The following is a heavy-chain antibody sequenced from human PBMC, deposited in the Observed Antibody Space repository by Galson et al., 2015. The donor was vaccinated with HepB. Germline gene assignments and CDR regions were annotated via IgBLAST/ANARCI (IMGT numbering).Heavy chain of an antibody. CDR2: TYYRSKWYL. Sequence: CAISGDSVSSNSAAWNWIRQSPSRGLEWLGKTYYRSKWYLDYAISVKSRITINPDTSKNRFSLQLNSVTPEDTAVYYCARAAIIVVLGSSYYGMDVWGQGTTVTVSS. D-gene: IGHD2-15*01. J-gene: IGHJ6*02. V-gene: IGHV6-1*01. CDR3: ARAAIIVVLGSSYYGMDV. CDR1: GDSVSSNSAA.